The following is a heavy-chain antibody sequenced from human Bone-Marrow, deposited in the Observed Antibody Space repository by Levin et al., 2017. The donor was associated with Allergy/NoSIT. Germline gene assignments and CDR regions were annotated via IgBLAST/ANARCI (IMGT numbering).Heavy chain of an antibody. D-gene: IGHD6-19*01. CDR3: ARRGQRVGVAGTVGAFDI. CDR1: GYSFTSYW. Sequence: PGGSLRLSCKGSGYSFTSYWIGWVRQMPGKGLEWMGIIYPGDSDTRYSPSFQGQVTISAVKSISTAYLQWSSLKASDTAMYYCARRGQRVGVAGTVGAFDIWGQGTMVTVSS. J-gene: IGHJ3*02. V-gene: IGHV5-51*01. CDR2: IYPGDSDT.